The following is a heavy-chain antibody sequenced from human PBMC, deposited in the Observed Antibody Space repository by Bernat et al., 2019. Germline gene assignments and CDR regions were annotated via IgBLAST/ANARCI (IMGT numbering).Heavy chain of an antibody. CDR1: GGSISSGGYY. V-gene: IGHV4-31*03. J-gene: IGHJ5*02. Sequence: QVQLQESGPGLVKPSQTLSLTCTVSGGSISSGGYYWSWIRQHPGKGLEWIGYIYYSGSTYYNPSLNSRVTISVDTSKNQFSLKLSSVTAADTAVYYCARGVRAGTWWFDPWGQGTLVTVSS. CDR3: ARGVRAGTWWFDP. D-gene: IGHD6-19*01. CDR2: IYYSGST.